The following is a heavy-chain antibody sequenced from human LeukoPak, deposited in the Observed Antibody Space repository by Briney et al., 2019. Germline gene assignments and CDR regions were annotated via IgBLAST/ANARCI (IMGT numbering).Heavy chain of an antibody. J-gene: IGHJ5*02. CDR1: GFTFSSHA. CDR3: ARDRDYGDPHNWFGP. D-gene: IGHD4-17*01. CDR2: ISSSSRYI. Sequence: PGGSLRLSCAASGFTFSSHAMNWVRQAPGKGLEWVSSISSSSRYIYYADSVKGRFTISRDNAKNSLYLQMNSLRAEDTAVYYCARDRDYGDPHNWFGPWGQGTLVSVSS. V-gene: IGHV3-21*01.